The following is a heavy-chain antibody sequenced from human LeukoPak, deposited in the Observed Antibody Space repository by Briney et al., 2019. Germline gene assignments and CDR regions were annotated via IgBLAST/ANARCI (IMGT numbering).Heavy chain of an antibody. CDR3: ASRAY. Sequence: PGGSLRLSCAASGFTFEDYAMHWVRQAPGKGLEWVSGISWNGRTIGYADSVKGRFTISRDNSKNTLYLQMNSLRAEDTAVYYCASRAYWGQGTLVTVSS. CDR1: GFTFEDYA. V-gene: IGHV3-9*01. D-gene: IGHD6-6*01. CDR2: ISWNGRTI. J-gene: IGHJ4*02.